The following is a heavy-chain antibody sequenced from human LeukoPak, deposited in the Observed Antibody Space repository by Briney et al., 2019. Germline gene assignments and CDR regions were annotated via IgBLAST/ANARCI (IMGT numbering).Heavy chain of an antibody. Sequence: ASVKVSCKASGGSFSSYVITWVRQAPGQGLEWMGWINPNSGGTNYAQKFQGWVTMTRDTSISTAYMELSRLRSDDTAVYYCARDEGSGWYDYWGQGTLVTVSS. CDR3: ARDEGSGWYDY. V-gene: IGHV1-2*04. J-gene: IGHJ4*02. CDR1: GGSFSSYV. D-gene: IGHD6-19*01. CDR2: INPNSGGT.